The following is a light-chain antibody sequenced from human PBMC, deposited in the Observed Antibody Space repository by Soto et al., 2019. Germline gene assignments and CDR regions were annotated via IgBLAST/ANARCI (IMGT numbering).Light chain of an antibody. V-gene: IGKV3-11*01. CDR1: QSVSIY. CDR3: QQRSSWPLT. CDR2: DAS. J-gene: IGKJ4*01. Sequence: EIVLTQSPATLSLSPGERATLSCRASQSVSIYLAWYQQKPGQAPRLLIYDASNRVIGIPARFSGSGSGTDLSLTISSLEPEDFAVYYCQQRSSWPLTFGGGTKVEIK.